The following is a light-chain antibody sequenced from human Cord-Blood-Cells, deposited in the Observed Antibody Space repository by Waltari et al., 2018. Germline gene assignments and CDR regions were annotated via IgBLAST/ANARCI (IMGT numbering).Light chain of an antibody. V-gene: IGKV1-39*01. CDR2: AAS. CDR3: QQSYSTPYT. CDR1: QSISSY. Sequence: DIQMTQSPSSLSASVGDRVTITCRASQSISSYLNWYQQKPRKAPKLLIYAASNLQSGVPSRFNWSGSWTDFTLTISSLQPEDFATYYCQQSYSTPYTFGQGTKLEIK. J-gene: IGKJ2*01.